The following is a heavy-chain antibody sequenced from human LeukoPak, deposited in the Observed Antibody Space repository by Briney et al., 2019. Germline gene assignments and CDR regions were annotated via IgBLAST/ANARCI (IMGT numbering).Heavy chain of an antibody. V-gene: IGHV3-11*06. J-gene: IGHJ4*02. Sequence: GRFTVSRDNVKNSLFLQMSSLRVEDTAVYYCARGTRWYGVTSVGDYWGQGTLVTVSS. CDR3: ARGTRWYGVTSVGDY. D-gene: IGHD2-8*01.